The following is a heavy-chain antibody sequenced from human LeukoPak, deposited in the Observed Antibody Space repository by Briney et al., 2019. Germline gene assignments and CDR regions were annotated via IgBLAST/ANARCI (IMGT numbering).Heavy chain of an antibody. D-gene: IGHD3-9*01. J-gene: IGHJ4*02. CDR3: ARSGYDILTGYGNY. Sequence: GGSLRLSCAASGFTFSNYWMAWVRQAPGKGLEWVANIKQDGSEKYYVDSVKGRFTISRDNAKNSLYLQMNSLRAEDTAVYYCARSGYDILTGYGNYWGQGTLVTVSS. CDR1: GFTFSNYW. CDR2: IKQDGSEK. V-gene: IGHV3-7*01.